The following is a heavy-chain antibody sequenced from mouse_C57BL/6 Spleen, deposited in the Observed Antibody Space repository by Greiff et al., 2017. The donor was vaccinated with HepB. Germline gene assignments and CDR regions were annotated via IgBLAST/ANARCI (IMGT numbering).Heavy chain of an antibody. CDR2: IYPGDGDT. J-gene: IGHJ1*03. CDR1: GYAFSSYW. CDR3: AGERYFDV. V-gene: IGHV1-80*01. Sequence: QVQLQQSGAELVKPGASVKISCKASGYAFSSYWMNWVKQRPGRGLEWIGQIYPGDGDTKYNGKFKGKATLTADKSSSTAYMPLSSLTSEGSAAYFCAGERYFDVWGTGTTVTVSS.